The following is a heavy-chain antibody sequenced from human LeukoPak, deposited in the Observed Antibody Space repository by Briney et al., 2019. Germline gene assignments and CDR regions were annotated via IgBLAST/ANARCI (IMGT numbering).Heavy chain of an antibody. D-gene: IGHD2-2*01. CDR1: GFTFSSYG. Sequence: PGGSLRLSCAASGFTFSSYGMHWVRQAPGKGLEWVALIWYDGSDIYYADSVKGRFIISRDNSKNTLYLQMNTLRAEDTAVYYCARGSAAPYYFDFWGQGTLVTVSS. CDR3: ARGSAAPYYFDF. CDR2: IWYDGSDI. J-gene: IGHJ4*02. V-gene: IGHV3-33*01.